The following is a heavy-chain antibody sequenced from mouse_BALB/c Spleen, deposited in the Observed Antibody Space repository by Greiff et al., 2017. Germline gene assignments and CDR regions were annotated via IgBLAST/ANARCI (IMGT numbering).Heavy chain of an antibody. CDR3: ARYDGYDYFDY. CDR1: GFNIKDTY. Sequence: VQLQQSGAELVKPGASVKLSCTASGFNIKDTYMHWVKQRPEQGLEWIGRIDPANGNTKYDPKFQGKATITADTSSNKAYLQLSSLTSEDTAVYYCARYDGYDYFDYWGQGTTLTVSS. J-gene: IGHJ2*01. V-gene: IGHV14-3*02. D-gene: IGHD2-3*01. CDR2: IDPANGNT.